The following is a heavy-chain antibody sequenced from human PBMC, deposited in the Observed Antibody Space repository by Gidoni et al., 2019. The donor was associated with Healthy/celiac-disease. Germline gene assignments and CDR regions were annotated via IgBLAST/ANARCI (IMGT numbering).Heavy chain of an antibody. Sequence: EVQLVESGGGLVQPGGSLKRSWAASGFTFRGSALHWVRHASGKGMEWVGRIRSKTNSYATADAASVKGRFTISRDDSKNTAYLQMNSLKTEDTAVYYCTRHDILILGRYYYMDVWGKGTTVTVSS. V-gene: IGHV3-73*01. CDR2: IRSKTNSYAT. CDR1: GFTFRGSA. CDR3: TRHDILILGRYYYMDV. J-gene: IGHJ6*03. D-gene: IGHD2-21*01.